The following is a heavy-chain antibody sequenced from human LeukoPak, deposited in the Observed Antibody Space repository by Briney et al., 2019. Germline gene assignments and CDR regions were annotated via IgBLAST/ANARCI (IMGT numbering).Heavy chain of an antibody. V-gene: IGHV3-30-3*01. CDR3: AAERVTTFRYYYYYGMDV. D-gene: IGHD4-17*01. CDR1: GFTFSSYA. Sequence: GGSLRLSCAASGFTFSSYAMHWVRQAPGKGLEWVAVISYDGSNKYYADSVKGRFTISRDNPKNTLYLQMNSLRAEDTAVYYCAAERVTTFRYYYYYGMDVWGQGTTVTVSS. J-gene: IGHJ6*02. CDR2: ISYDGSNK.